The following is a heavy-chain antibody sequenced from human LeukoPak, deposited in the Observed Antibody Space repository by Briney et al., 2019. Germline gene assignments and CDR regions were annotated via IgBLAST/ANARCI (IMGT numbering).Heavy chain of an antibody. CDR3: ARLSGGY. Sequence: GASVKVSCTASGYTFTGYYMHWVRQAPGQGLEWMGWINPNSSGTNYADKFQGRFTMTRDTSISTPYMEMSRLRSDDTAVYYCARLSGGYWGQGTLVTVSS. CDR1: GYTFTGYY. V-gene: IGHV1-2*02. CDR2: INPNSSGT. J-gene: IGHJ4*02. D-gene: IGHD2/OR15-2a*01.